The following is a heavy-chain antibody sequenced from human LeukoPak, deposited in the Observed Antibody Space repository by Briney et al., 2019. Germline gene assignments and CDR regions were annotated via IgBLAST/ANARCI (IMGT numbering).Heavy chain of an antibody. Sequence: PSETLSLTYTVSGGSISSYYWSWIRQPAGKGLEWIGRIYASGSTNYNPSLKSRVTMSVDTSKNQFSLKLSSVTAADTAVYYCAREIWGSGFYYMDVWGKGTTVTISS. CDR3: AREIWGSGFYYMDV. CDR2: IYASGST. CDR1: GGSISSYY. V-gene: IGHV4-4*07. D-gene: IGHD3-10*01. J-gene: IGHJ6*03.